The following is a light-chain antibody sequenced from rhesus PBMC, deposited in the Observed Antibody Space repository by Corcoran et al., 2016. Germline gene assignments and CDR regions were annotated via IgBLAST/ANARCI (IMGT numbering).Light chain of an antibody. CDR3: QQYNSLPFT. CDR2: YAT. J-gene: IGKJ3*01. Sequence: DIQMTQSPSSVSASVGDRVTITCRASQGISSYLAWYQQKPGKAPKLLDYYATTLKSGVPSRFSGSGSGTECTLTISSLQPEDFATYYCQQYNSLPFTFGPGTKLDIK. CDR1: QGISSY. V-gene: IGKV1-25*01.